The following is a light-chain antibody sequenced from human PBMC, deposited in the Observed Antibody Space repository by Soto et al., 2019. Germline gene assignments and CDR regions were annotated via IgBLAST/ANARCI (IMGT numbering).Light chain of an antibody. Sequence: EIVLTQSPATLSLSPGDRATLSCRANQSVTSPFAWYQQKPGQAPRLLIFHTYNRATGIPPRFSGSGSGTDFTLTISSLEPEDVAVYYCQERSGWLTFGEGTKIDVK. CDR3: QERSGWLT. CDR1: QSVTSP. J-gene: IGKJ4*01. V-gene: IGKV3-11*01. CDR2: HTY.